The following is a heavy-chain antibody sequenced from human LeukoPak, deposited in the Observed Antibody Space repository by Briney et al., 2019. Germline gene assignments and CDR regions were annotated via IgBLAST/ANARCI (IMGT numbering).Heavy chain of an antibody. CDR2: IKSKSDGGTT. CDR3: TTEVRWEPTENDY. V-gene: IGHV3-15*01. D-gene: IGHD1-26*01. Sequence: PGGSLRLSCVASGFTLSNAWMTWVRQAPGKGQEWVGRIKSKSDGGTTDYAAPVKGRFTISRDDSKDTLYLQMSSLKTEDTAVYYCTTEVRWEPTENDYWGQGTLVTVSS. J-gene: IGHJ4*02. CDR1: GFTLSNAW.